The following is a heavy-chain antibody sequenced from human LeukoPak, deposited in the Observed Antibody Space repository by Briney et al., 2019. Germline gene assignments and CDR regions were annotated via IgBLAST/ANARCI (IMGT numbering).Heavy chain of an antibody. CDR3: AREDITMVRGVTNDC. CDR1: GFTFSSYS. CDR2: ISSSSSYI. Sequence: PGGSLRLSCAASGFTFSSYSMNWVRQAPGKGLEWVSSISSSSSYIYYADSVKGRFTISRDNAKNSLYLRMNSLRAEDTAVYYCAREDITMVRGVTNDCWGQGTLVTVSS. D-gene: IGHD3-10*01. J-gene: IGHJ4*02. V-gene: IGHV3-21*01.